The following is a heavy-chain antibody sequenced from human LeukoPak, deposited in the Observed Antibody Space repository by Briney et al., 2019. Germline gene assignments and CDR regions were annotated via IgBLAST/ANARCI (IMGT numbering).Heavy chain of an antibody. V-gene: IGHV4-39*01. CDR3: ARDHGDFVQHD. CDR1: GDSISSGNFY. CDR2: IYYNGIT. Sequence: SETLSLTCTVSGDSISSGNFYRGWIRQPPGKELQWIGSIYYNGITHYNPSLESRVTIPADTSTNEFSLKLRSVTAADTAMYYCARDHGDFVQHDRGQGTLVTVSS. J-gene: IGHJ4*02. D-gene: IGHD4-17*01.